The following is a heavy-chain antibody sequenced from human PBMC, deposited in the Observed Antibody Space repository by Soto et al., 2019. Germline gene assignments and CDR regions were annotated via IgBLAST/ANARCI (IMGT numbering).Heavy chain of an antibody. D-gene: IGHD2-2*03. CDR1: GFTFSNYA. Sequence: EVLLLESGGGLVQPGGSLRLSCAASGFTFSNYAMTWVRQAPGKGLEWVSAINGGGGTTHYADSVKGRFTTSRDNSENTVDLQMTTLRAEDTAVYYCARWIVTPDTYYYGLDVWGQGTTVIVSS. V-gene: IGHV3-23*01. CDR2: INGGGGTT. J-gene: IGHJ6*02. CDR3: ARWIVTPDTYYYGLDV.